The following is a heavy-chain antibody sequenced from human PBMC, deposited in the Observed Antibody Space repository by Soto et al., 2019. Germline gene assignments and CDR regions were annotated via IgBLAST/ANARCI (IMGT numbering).Heavy chain of an antibody. CDR3: ARSGYSSGWYEGGFYWFDP. CDR1: GYTFTGYY. D-gene: IGHD6-19*01. J-gene: IGHJ5*02. CDR2: INPNSGGT. Sequence: ASVKVSCKASGYTFTGYYMHWVRQAPGQGLEWMGWINPNSGGTNYAQKFQGRVTMTRDTSISTAYMELSRLRSDDTAVYYCARSGYSSGWYEGGFYWFDPWGQGTLVTVSS. V-gene: IGHV1-2*02.